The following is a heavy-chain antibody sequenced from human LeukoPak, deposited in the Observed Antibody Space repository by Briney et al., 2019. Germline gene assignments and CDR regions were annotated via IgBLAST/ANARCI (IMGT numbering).Heavy chain of an antibody. CDR2: INHSGST. Sequence: SETLSLTCAVYGGSFSGYYWSWIRQPPGKGLEWIGEINHSGSTNYNPSLKSRVTISVDTPKNQFSLKLSSVTAADTAVYYCARRRPYYYGSGSYSPYFDYWGQGTLVTVSS. CDR1: GGSFSGYY. V-gene: IGHV4-34*01. D-gene: IGHD3-10*01. CDR3: ARRRPYYYGSGSYSPYFDY. J-gene: IGHJ4*02.